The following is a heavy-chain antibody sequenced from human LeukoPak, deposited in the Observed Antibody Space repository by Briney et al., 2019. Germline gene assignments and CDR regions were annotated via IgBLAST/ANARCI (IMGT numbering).Heavy chain of an antibody. CDR1: GYTFTGYY. CDR2: INPNSGGT. Sequence: ASVKVSCKASGYTFTGYYMHWVRQAPGQGLEWMGWINPNSGGTNYAQKLQGRVTMTTDTSTSTAYMELRSLRSDDTAVYYCARDPPPYYYDSSGYYIPFDYWGQGTLVTVSS. CDR3: ARDPPPYYYDSSGYYIPFDY. V-gene: IGHV1-2*02. D-gene: IGHD3-22*01. J-gene: IGHJ4*02.